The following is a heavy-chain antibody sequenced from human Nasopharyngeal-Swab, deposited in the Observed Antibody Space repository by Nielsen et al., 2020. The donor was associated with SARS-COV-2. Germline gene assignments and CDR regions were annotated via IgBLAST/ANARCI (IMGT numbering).Heavy chain of an antibody. CDR2: INAGNGNT. V-gene: IGHV1-3*01. CDR3: AREDGLYSSGWYWGFDF. D-gene: IGHD6-19*01. CDR1: GYTFTSYA. Sequence: ASVKVSCKASGYTFTSYAMHWVRQAPGQRLEWMGWINAGNGNTKYSQKFQGRVTITRDTSISTAYMELSRLTSDDTAVYYCAREDGLYSSGWYWGFDFWGQGTLVSVSS. J-gene: IGHJ4*02.